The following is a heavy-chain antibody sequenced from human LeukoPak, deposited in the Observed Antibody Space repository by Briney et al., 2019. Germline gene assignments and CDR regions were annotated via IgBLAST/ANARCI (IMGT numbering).Heavy chain of an antibody. CDR2: INPNSGGT. V-gene: IGHV1-2*02. J-gene: IGHJ4*02. CDR3: ARGYVDIVATTTFDY. D-gene: IGHD5-12*01. CDR1: GYTFTGYY. Sequence: ASVKVSCKASGYTFTGYYMHWVRQAPGQGLEWMGWINPNSGGTNYAQKFQGRVTMTRDTSISTAYMELSRLRSDDTAVYYCARGYVDIVATTTFDYWGQGTLVTVSS.